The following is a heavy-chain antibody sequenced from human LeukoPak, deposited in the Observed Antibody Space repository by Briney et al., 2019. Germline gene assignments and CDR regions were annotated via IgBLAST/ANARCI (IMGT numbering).Heavy chain of an antibody. Sequence: SVKVSCKASGGTFSSYAISWVRQAPGQGLEWMGGIIPIFGTANYAQKFQGRVTITADKSTNTAYMELSSLRSEDTAVYYCAKDLVLSGYDLAFDIWGQGTMVTVSS. CDR2: IIPIFGTA. V-gene: IGHV1-69*06. J-gene: IGHJ3*02. CDR3: AKDLVLSGYDLAFDI. D-gene: IGHD5-12*01. CDR1: GGTFSSYA.